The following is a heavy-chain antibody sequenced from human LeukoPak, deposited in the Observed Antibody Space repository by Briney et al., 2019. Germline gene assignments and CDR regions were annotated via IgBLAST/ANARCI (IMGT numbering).Heavy chain of an antibody. J-gene: IGHJ4*02. CDR1: GFTFSSYW. CDR2: IKQDGSEK. CDR3: ARATITMVRGVKLGYFDY. D-gene: IGHD3-10*01. V-gene: IGHV3-7*01. Sequence: GGSLRLSCAASGFTFSSYWMSWVRQAPGKGLEWVANIKQDGSEKYYVDSVKGRFTISRDNAKNSLYLQMNSLRAEDTAVYYCARATITMVRGVKLGYFDYWGQGTLVTVSS.